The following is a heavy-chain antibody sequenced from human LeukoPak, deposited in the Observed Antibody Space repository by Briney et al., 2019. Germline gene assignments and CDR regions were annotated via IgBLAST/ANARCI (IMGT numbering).Heavy chain of an antibody. CDR1: GYTFTSYG. D-gene: IGHD2-2*01. V-gene: IGHV1-18*01. Sequence: AASVKVSCKASGYTFTSYGISWVRQAPGQGLEWMGWISAYNGNTNYAQKLQGRVTMTTDTSTSTAYMELRSLRSDDTAVYYCARERIVVIPAAMDLSWFDPWGQGTLVTVSS. J-gene: IGHJ5*02. CDR2: ISAYNGNT. CDR3: ARERIVVIPAAMDLSWFDP.